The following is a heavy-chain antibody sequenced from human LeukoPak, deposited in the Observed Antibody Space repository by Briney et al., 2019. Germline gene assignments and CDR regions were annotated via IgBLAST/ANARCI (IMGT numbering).Heavy chain of an antibody. J-gene: IGHJ6*04. CDR3: ARDLITMVRGVKYYYYGMDV. CDR1: GFTVSSNY. D-gene: IGHD3-10*01. CDR2: IYSGGST. V-gene: IGHV3-53*01. Sequence: GGSLRLSCAASGFTVSSNYMSWVRQAPGKGLEWVSVIYSGGSTYYADSVKGRFTISRDNSKHTLYLQMDSLRAEDTAVYYCARDLITMVRGVKYYYYGMDVWGKGTTVTVSS.